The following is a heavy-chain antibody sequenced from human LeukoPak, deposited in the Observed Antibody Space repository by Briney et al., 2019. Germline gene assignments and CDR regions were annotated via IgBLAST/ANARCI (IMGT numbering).Heavy chain of an antibody. CDR1: GGSISSNSYF. CDR2: ISYSGTT. Sequence: PSETLSLTCTVSGGSISSNSYFWGWIRQPPGKGLEWIGSISYSGTTYYSPSLKSRVTIAVDTSKNQFSLRLSSVTAADTAVYYCARRGSGSLAPFDYWGQGTLVTVSS. V-gene: IGHV4-39*07. D-gene: IGHD1-26*01. J-gene: IGHJ4*02. CDR3: ARRGSGSLAPFDY.